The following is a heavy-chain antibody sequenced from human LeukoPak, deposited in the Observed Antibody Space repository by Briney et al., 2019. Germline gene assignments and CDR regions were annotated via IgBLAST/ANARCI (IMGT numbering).Heavy chain of an antibody. CDR1: GFTFSSYG. D-gene: IGHD6-19*01. CDR2: ISYDGSNK. CDR3: ARDHPHGYSSGWYSY. J-gene: IGHJ4*02. Sequence: GGSLRLSCAASGFTFSSYGMHWVRRAPGKGLEWVAVISYDGSNKYYADSVKGRFTISRDNSKNTLYLQMNSLRAEDTAVYYCARDHPHGYSSGWYSYWGQGTLVTVSS. V-gene: IGHV3-30*03.